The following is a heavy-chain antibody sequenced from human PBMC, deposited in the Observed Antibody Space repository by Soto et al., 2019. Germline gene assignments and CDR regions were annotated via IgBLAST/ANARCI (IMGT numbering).Heavy chain of an antibody. CDR1: GFTVSNNY. J-gene: IGHJ4*02. CDR2: IYSGGYT. D-gene: IGHD3-10*01. CDR3: APQRGGGGY. V-gene: IGHV3-53*01. Sequence: EVQLVESGGGLIQPGGSLRLSCAVSGFTVSNNYMSWVRQAPGKGLEGVSVIYSGGYTAYGDSVKGRFTISRDNSKNTIYLKINIPGAPGPALFFGAPQRGGGGYWGQGTLVTVSS.